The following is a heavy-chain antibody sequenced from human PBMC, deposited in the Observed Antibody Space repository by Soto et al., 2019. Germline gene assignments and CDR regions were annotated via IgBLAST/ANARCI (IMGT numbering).Heavy chain of an antibody. Sequence: ESGGGLVQPGGSLRLSCAASGFTFSNYGMSWVRHSPGKGLEWVSSISANGGRTYYADSVKGRFTISRDTSKNTLSLQMDSPIVGNTAVYYSAKPSWGGGPASAVGFWWQGTLVSVSS. CDR1: GFTFSNYG. J-gene: IGHJ1*01. V-gene: IGHV3-23*01. CDR3: AKPSWGGGPASAVGF. D-gene: IGHD3-16*01. CDR2: ISANGGRT.